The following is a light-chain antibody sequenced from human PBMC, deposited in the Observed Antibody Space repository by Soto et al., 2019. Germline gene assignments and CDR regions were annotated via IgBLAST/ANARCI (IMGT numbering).Light chain of an antibody. J-gene: IGKJ1*01. CDR3: QHYNNWPRT. CDR1: QSVSSN. Sequence: EIVMTQSPATLSVSPGERATLSCRASQSVSSNLAWYQQKPGQAPRLLIYGASTRATGIPARFSGSGSGTEFTLTISSLQSEDFAVYYFQHYNNWPRTFGQGTQVDIK. CDR2: GAS. V-gene: IGKV3-15*01.